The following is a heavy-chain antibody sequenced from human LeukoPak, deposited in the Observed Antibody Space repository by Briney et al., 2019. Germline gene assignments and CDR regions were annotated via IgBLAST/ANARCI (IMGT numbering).Heavy chain of an antibody. J-gene: IGHJ5*02. D-gene: IGHD3-10*01. Sequence: ASVKVSFKASGYTFTGYYMHWVRQAPGQGLEWMGWINPNSGGTNYAQKFQGRVTMTRDTSISTAYMELSRLRSYDTAEYYCARDPGSDNWFDPWGQGTLVTVSS. V-gene: IGHV1-2*02. CDR2: INPNSGGT. CDR1: GYTFTGYY. CDR3: ARDPGSDNWFDP.